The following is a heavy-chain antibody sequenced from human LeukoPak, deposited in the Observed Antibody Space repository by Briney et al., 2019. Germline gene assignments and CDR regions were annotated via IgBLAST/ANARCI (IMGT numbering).Heavy chain of an antibody. CDR1: GYTFTGYY. CDR2: INPNSGGT. J-gene: IGHJ6*02. D-gene: IGHD3-22*01. CDR3: ARDRNYDSSGYRVYYYYGMDV. Sequence: GASVKVSCKASGYTFTGYYMHWVRQAPGQGLEWMGWINPNSGGTKYAQKFQGRVTMTRDTSISTAYMELSRLRSDDTAVYYCARDRNYDSSGYRVYYYYGMDVWGQGTTVTVSS. V-gene: IGHV1-2*02.